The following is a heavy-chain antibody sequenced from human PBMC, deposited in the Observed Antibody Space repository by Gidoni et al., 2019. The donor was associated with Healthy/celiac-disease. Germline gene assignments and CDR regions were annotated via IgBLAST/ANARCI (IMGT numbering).Heavy chain of an antibody. Sequence: QVQLVESVGGVVQPGRSLRLSCSASGLTFSSYGMHWVRQAPGKGLEWVAVIWYDGSNKYYADAVKGRFTIARDNSKNTLYLQMNSLRAEDTAVYYCAREHFFWSGLGDHYYYYYYMDVWGKGTTVTVSS. J-gene: IGHJ6*03. CDR2: IWYDGSNK. V-gene: IGHV3-33*01. CDR3: AREHFFWSGLGDHYYYYYYMDV. CDR1: GLTFSSYG. D-gene: IGHD3-3*01.